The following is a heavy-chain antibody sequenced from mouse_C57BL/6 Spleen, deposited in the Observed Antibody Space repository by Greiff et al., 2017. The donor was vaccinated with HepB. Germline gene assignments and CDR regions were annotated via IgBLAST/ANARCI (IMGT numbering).Heavy chain of an antibody. J-gene: IGHJ4*01. V-gene: IGHV5-17*01. D-gene: IGHD2-4*01. CDR2: ISSGSSTI. CDR3: ARPGDYAVGAMDY. CDR1: GFTFSDYG. Sequence: EVQRVESGGGLVKPGGSLKLSCAASGFTFSDYGMHWVRQAPEKGLEWVAYISSGSSTIYYADTVKGRFTISRDNAKNTLFLQMTSLRSEDTSMYYCARPGDYAVGAMDYWGQGTSVTVSS.